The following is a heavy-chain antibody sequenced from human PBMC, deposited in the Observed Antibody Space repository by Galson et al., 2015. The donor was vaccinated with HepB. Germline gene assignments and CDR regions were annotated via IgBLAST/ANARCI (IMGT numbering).Heavy chain of an antibody. CDR2: INPSGGST. D-gene: IGHD2-21*02. Sequence: SVKVSCKASGYTFTSYYMHWVRQAPGQGLEWMGIINPSGGSTSYAQKLQGRVTMTRDTSTSTVYMELSSLRSEDTAVYYCATETLTDDSKGHFNWFDPGGEGVLGVVSS. V-gene: IGHV1-46*04. CDR1: GYTFTSYY. J-gene: IGHJ5*02. CDR3: ATETLTDDSKGHFNWFDP.